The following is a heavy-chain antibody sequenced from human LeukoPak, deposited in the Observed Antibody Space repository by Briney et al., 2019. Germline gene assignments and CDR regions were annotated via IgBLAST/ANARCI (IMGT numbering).Heavy chain of an antibody. Sequence: ASVKVSCKASGYTFTGYYMHWVRQAPGQGLEWMGWINPNSGGTNYAQKFQGRVTMTRDTSISTAYMELSRLRSDDTAVYYCARDNTPYDPGAFDIWGQGTMVTVSS. D-gene: IGHD3-22*01. CDR2: INPNSGGT. CDR3: ARDNTPYDPGAFDI. CDR1: GYTFTGYY. J-gene: IGHJ3*02. V-gene: IGHV1-2*02.